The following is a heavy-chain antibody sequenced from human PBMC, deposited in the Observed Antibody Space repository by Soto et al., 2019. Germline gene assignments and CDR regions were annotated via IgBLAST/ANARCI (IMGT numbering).Heavy chain of an antibody. CDR3: AKDNDRGVINYFDY. V-gene: IGHV3-23*01. J-gene: IGHJ4*02. D-gene: IGHD3-10*02. CDR1: GFTFSSYA. Sequence: GGSLRLSCAASGFTFSSYAMSWVRQAPGKGLEWVSAISGSGGSTYYADSVKGRFTISRDNAKNTLYLQMNSLRAEDTAVYYCAKDNDRGVINYFDYWGQGTLVTVSS. CDR2: ISGSGGST.